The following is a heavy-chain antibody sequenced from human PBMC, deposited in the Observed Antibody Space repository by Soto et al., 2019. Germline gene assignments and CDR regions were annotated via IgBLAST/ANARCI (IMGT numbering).Heavy chain of an antibody. V-gene: IGHV6-1*01. CDR1: GDSVSSNSAA. Sequence: SQTLSLTCAISGDSVSSNSAAWNWIRQSPSRGLEWLGRTYYRSKWYNDYAVSVKSRITINPDTSKNQFSLQLNSVTPEDTAVYYCAREVGGYSYGYHAYSYYGMDVWGQGTTVTVSS. D-gene: IGHD5-18*01. CDR3: AREVGGYSYGYHAYSYYGMDV. CDR2: TYYRSKWYN. J-gene: IGHJ6*02.